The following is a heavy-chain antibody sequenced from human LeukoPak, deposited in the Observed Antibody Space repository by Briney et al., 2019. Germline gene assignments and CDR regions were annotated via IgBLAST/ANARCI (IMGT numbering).Heavy chain of an antibody. V-gene: IGHV3-33*01. D-gene: IGHD6-13*01. CDR2: IWYDGSNK. Sequence: GGSLRLYCAASGFTFSSYGMHWVRQAPGKGLEWVAVIWYDGSNKYYADSVKGRFTISRDNSKNTLYLQMNSLRAEDTAVYYCARDRIAAAGKSYYYYGMDVWGQGTTVTVSS. CDR3: ARDRIAAAGKSYYYYGMDV. J-gene: IGHJ6*02. CDR1: GFTFSSYG.